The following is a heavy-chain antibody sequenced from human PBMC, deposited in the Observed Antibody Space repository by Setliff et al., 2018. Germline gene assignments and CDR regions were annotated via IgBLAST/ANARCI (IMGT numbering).Heavy chain of an antibody. V-gene: IGHV3-53*01. Sequence: PGGSLRLSCTASGFTFSNCWVSWVRQAPGKGLEWVSVTYADGTTNYADSVKGRFTISRDNSKNALYLQMNSLRAEDTALYYCANYEQRPRNLDYWGQGTLVTVSS. D-gene: IGHD3-3*01. CDR1: GFTFSNCW. J-gene: IGHJ4*02. CDR3: ANYEQRPRNLDY. CDR2: TYADGTT.